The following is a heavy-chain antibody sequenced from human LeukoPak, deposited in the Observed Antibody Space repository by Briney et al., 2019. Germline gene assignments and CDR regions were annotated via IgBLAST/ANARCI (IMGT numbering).Heavy chain of an antibody. V-gene: IGHV3-9*03. CDR1: GFTFDDYA. Sequence: GGSLRLSCAASGFTFDDYAMHWVRQAPGKGLEWVSGISWNSGSIGYAGSVKGRFTISRDNAKNSLYLQMNSLRAEDMALYYCAKGRGITIFGVVIHWGQGTLVTVSS. CDR2: ISWNSGSI. CDR3: AKGRGITIFGVVIH. J-gene: IGHJ4*02. D-gene: IGHD3-3*01.